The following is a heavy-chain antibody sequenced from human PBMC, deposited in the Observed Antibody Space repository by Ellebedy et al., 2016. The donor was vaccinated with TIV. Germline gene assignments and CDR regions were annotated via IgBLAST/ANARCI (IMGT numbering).Heavy chain of an antibody. CDR1: GGTFSNYA. CDR3: AKISRWEAFDI. D-gene: IGHD1-26*01. J-gene: IGHJ3*02. Sequence: SVKVSXXASGGTFSNYAISWVRQAPGQGLEWMGRIIPIVVISDYAQKFQGRVTITADKSTSTAYMELSSLKFEDTAIYYCAKISRWEAFDIWGQGTMVIVSS. V-gene: IGHV1-69*04. CDR2: IIPIVVIS.